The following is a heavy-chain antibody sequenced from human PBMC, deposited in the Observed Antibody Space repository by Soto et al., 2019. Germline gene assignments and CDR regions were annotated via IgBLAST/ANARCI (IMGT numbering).Heavy chain of an antibody. CDR3: ARDPGIVGATVAFDI. V-gene: IGHV1-18*01. Sequence: GASVKVSCKSSGYTFTSYGISWVRQAPGQGLEWMGWISAYNGNTNYAQKLQGRVTMTTDTSTSTAYMELRSLRSDDTAVYYCARDPGIVGATVAFDIWGQGTMVTVSS. D-gene: IGHD1-26*01. CDR2: ISAYNGNT. CDR1: GYTFTSYG. J-gene: IGHJ3*02.